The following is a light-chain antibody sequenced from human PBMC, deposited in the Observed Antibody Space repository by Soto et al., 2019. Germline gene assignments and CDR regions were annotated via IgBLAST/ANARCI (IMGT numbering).Light chain of an antibody. CDR3: QQFSSYPLT. Sequence: EIVMTQSPASLSVSPGERATLSCRASQSMGSNLAWYQQKPGQAPRLLIYGASTRATGIPARFSGSGSGTEFTLTISRLEPEDFAVYYCQQFSSYPLTFGGGTRLEIK. CDR2: GAS. V-gene: IGKV3-15*01. CDR1: QSMGSN. J-gene: IGKJ5*01.